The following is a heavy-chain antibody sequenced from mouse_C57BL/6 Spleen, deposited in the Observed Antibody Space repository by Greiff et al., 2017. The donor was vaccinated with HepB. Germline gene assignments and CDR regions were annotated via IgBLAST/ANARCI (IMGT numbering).Heavy chain of an antibody. J-gene: IGHJ4*01. D-gene: IGHD1-1*01. CDR3: AIYGSSLYYAMDY. Sequence: VQLQQPGAELVKPGASVKLSCKASGYTFTSYWMHWVKQRPGQGLEWIGMIHPNSGSTNYNEKFKSKATLTVDKSSSTAYMQLSSLTSEDSAVYYCAIYGSSLYYAMDYWGQGTSVTVSS. V-gene: IGHV1-64*01. CDR2: IHPNSGST. CDR1: GYTFTSYW.